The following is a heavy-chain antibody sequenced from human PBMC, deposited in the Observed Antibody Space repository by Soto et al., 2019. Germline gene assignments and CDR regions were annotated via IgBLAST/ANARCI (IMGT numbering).Heavy chain of an antibody. CDR3: ARQIYDSDTGPNFQYYFDS. D-gene: IGHD3-22*01. CDR2: IYPGDSQT. J-gene: IGHJ4*02. V-gene: IGHV5-51*01. Sequence: RGASLKISCKASGYSFATSWIGWVRQTPGKGREWMGIIYPGDSQTYYSPSFRGHVTISATKSITTVFLQWSSLRASDTAMYYCARQIYDSDTGPNFQYYFDSWGQGTPVTVSA. CDR1: GYSFATSW.